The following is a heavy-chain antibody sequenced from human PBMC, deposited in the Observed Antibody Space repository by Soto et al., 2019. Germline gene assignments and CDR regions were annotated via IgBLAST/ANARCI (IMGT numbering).Heavy chain of an antibody. Sequence: EVQLLESGGGLVQPGGSLRLSCAASGFTFSSYAMSWVRQAPGKGLEWVSAISGSGGSTYYADSVKGRFTISRDLYKNTLYLQTNSLRAEATAVYYCAKERYGGGWYLDYWGQGSLVAVSS. CDR3: AKERYGGGWYLDY. D-gene: IGHD6-19*01. CDR1: GFTFSSYA. CDR2: ISGSGGST. V-gene: IGHV3-23*01. J-gene: IGHJ4*02.